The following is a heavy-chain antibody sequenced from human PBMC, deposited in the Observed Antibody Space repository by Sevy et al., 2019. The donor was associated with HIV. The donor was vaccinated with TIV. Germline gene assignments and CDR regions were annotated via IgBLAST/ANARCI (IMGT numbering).Heavy chain of an antibody. CDR3: ARNNCSITNCYMGDVFDI. CDR2: ISGISNYI. Sequence: GGSLRLSYAASGFTFSSYSMNWVRQAPGKGLEWVSSISGISNYIYYADSMKGRFTVSRDNARNSLYLQMNSLRAEDTAVYYCARNNCSITNCYMGDVFDIWGQGTMVTVSS. V-gene: IGHV3-21*01. D-gene: IGHD2-2*02. CDR1: GFTFSSYS. J-gene: IGHJ3*02.